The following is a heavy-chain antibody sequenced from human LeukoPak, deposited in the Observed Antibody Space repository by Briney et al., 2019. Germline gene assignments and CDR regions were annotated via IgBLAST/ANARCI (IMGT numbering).Heavy chain of an antibody. J-gene: IGHJ4*02. CDR3: ARSGDGYTFDY. Sequence: SETLSLTCTVSGGSIISGGNYWTWIRQHPGKGLEWIGYSYNSGTTYYNPSLKSRVTISVDTSNNHFSLRLTSVTAADTAVYHCARSGDGYTFDYWGQGTLVTVSS. V-gene: IGHV4-31*03. CDR1: GGSIISGGNY. D-gene: IGHD5-24*01. CDR2: SYNSGTT.